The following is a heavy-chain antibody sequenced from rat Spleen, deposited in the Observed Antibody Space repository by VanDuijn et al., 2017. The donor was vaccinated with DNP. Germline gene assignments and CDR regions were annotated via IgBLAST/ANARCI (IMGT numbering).Heavy chain of an antibody. Sequence: EVQLVESGGGLVQPGRSLKLSCAASGFTFSDYYMAWVRQAPKKGLEWVASISYEGSSTYYGDSVKGRFTISRDNAKSTLYLQMNSLRSEDTATYYCARLLLFGVDVMDAWGQGASVTVSS. D-gene: IGHD4-3*01. CDR1: GFTFSDYY. CDR2: ISYEGSST. V-gene: IGHV5-22*01. J-gene: IGHJ4*01. CDR3: ARLLLFGVDVMDA.